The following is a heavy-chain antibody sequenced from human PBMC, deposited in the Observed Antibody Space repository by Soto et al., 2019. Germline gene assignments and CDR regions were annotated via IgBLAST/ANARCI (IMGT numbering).Heavy chain of an antibody. V-gene: IGHV3-7*03. Sequence: EVQLVESGGGLVQPGGSLRLSCVASGFTFSSYWMSWARQVPGRGLEWLAKIKQDGSEKNYVDSVRRRFTISRDNAKSSLYLEMNSLSSDDTAVYFCSRVSRGAAGGSSGGQGTLVTVSS. CDR1: GFTFSSYW. J-gene: IGHJ4*02. D-gene: IGHD6-13*01. CDR2: IKQDGSEK. CDR3: SRVSRGAAGGSS.